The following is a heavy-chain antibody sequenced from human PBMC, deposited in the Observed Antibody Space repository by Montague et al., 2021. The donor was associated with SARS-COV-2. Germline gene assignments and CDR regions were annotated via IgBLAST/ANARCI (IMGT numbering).Heavy chain of an antibody. D-gene: IGHD3-9*01. J-gene: IGHJ4*02. CDR3: ARVRYFDATFDY. V-gene: IGHV2-70*01. CDR2: IDWDGDK. Sequence: PALVKPTQTLTLTCTFSGFSLSTSGMCMSWIRQPPGKALEWLALIDWDGDKFYSTSLKTRLTISKDTSKNQVVLTMTNMDPVDTATYYCARVRYFDATFDYWGQGTLVTVSS. CDR1: GFSLSTSGMC.